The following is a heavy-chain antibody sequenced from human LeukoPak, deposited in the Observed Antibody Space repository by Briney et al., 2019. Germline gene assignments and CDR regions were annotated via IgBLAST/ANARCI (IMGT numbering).Heavy chain of an antibody. D-gene: IGHD3-22*01. Sequence: ASVKVSCKASGYTFTSYDINWVRQATGQGLEWMGWMNPNSGNTGYAQKFQGRVTITTDESTSTAYMELSSLRSEDTAVYYCASATYYYDSSGYYGTYWGQGTLVTVSS. V-gene: IGHV1-8*01. CDR3: ASATYYYDSSGYYGTY. CDR2: MNPNSGNT. J-gene: IGHJ4*02. CDR1: GYTFTSYD.